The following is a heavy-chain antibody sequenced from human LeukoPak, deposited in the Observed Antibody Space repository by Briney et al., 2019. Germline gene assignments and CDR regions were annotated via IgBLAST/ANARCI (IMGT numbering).Heavy chain of an antibody. CDR1: GFTFSSYS. V-gene: IGHV3-21*01. Sequence: GGSLRLSCAASGFTFSSYSMNWVHQAPGKGLEWVSSISSSSSYIYYADSVKGRFTISRDNAKNSLYLQMNSLRAEDTAVYYCARGQWLAPIGYWGQGTLVTVSS. CDR3: ARGQWLAPIGY. J-gene: IGHJ4*02. CDR2: ISSSSSYI. D-gene: IGHD6-19*01.